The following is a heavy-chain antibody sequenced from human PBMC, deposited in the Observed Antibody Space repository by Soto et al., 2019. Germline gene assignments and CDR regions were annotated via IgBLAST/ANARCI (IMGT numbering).Heavy chain of an antibody. Sequence: GSLRLSCAASGFAFSSHPMSWVRQAPEKGLEWVAGISDGGDLTYNADSVRGRFTISRDNSRNTLYLQMNSLRAEDTAVYYCARRVIGSSRAFDIWRQGTMVTVSS. J-gene: IGHJ3*02. CDR3: ARRVIGSSRAFDI. D-gene: IGHD3-10*01. CDR1: GFAFSSHP. CDR2: ISDGGDLT. V-gene: IGHV3-23*01.